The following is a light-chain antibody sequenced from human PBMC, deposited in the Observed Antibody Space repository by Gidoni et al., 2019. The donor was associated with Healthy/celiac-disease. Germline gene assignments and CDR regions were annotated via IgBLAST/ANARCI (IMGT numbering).Light chain of an antibody. CDR2: EVS. V-gene: IGLV2-14*01. CDR1: SSDGGGYNY. Sequence: QSALTQPPSVSGSPGPSITIPCTGTSSDGGGYNYVSWYQQHPGEAPKLMIYEVSNRPSGVSNRFSGSKSGNTASLTISGLQAEDEADYYCSSYTSSSTLGVFGTGTKVTVL. J-gene: IGLJ1*01. CDR3: SSYTSSSTLGV.